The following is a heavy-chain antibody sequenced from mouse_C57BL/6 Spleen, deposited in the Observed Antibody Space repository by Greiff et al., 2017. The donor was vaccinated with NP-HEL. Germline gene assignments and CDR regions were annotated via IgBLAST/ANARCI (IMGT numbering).Heavy chain of an antibody. J-gene: IGHJ1*03. CDR1: GFTFSDYG. CDR3: ARNDGYYGYFDV. CDR2: ISSGSSTI. V-gene: IGHV5-17*01. D-gene: IGHD2-3*01. Sequence: EVNVVESGGGLVKPGGSLKLSCAASGFTFSDYGMHWVRQAPEKGLEWVAYISSGSSTIYYADTVKGRFTISRDNAKNTLFLQMTSLRSEDTAMYYCARNDGYYGYFDVWGTGTTVTVSS.